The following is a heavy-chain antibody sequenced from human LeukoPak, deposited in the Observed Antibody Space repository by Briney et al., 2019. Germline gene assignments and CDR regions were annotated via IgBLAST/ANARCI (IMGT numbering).Heavy chain of an antibody. CDR1: GFTFNTYG. CDR3: AKSNSESQTTVGN. Sequence: LSCAASGFTFNTYGMHWVRQAPGKGLEWVAVIWSDGTHKYYSDSVKGGFTISRDNSKNTLYLEMNSLRVEGTAVYYCAKSNSESQTTVGNWGQGTLVTVSS. CDR2: IWSDGTHK. J-gene: IGHJ4*02. V-gene: IGHV3-33*06. D-gene: IGHD1-26*01.